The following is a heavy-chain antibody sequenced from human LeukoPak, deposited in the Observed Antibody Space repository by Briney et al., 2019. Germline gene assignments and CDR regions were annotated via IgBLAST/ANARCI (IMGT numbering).Heavy chain of an antibody. CDR1: GGSISSSSYY. D-gene: IGHD2-2*01. Sequence: SETLSLTCTVSGGSISSSSYYWGWIRQPPGKGLEWIGEINHSGSTNYNPSLKSRVTISVDTSKNQFSLKLSSVTAADTAVYYCAKDRHAPGRYCSSTSCFPFDSWGQGTLVTVSS. V-gene: IGHV4-39*07. CDR3: AKDRHAPGRYCSSTSCFPFDS. CDR2: INHSGST. J-gene: IGHJ5*01.